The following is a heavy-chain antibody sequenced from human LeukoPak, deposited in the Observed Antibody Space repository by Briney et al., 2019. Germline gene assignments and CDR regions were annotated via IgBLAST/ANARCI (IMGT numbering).Heavy chain of an antibody. CDR1: GFTFSSYW. J-gene: IGHJ4*02. Sequence: GGSLRLSCAASGFTFSSYWMHWVRQAPGKGLVWVSRINSDGSSTSYADSVKGRFTISREKAKNTLYLKMNSLRAEAPAVYYCEGEEGFGYSSSPKFDYWGQEPLVTFSS. CDR2: INSDGSST. V-gene: IGHV3-74*01. D-gene: IGHD6-13*01. CDR3: EGEEGFGYSSSPKFDY.